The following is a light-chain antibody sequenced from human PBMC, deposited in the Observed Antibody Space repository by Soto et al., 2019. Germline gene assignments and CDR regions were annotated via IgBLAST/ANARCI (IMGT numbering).Light chain of an antibody. J-gene: IGLJ2*01. V-gene: IGLV2-14*03. Sequence: QSALTQPASVSGSPGQSITISCTGTSSDIGAYNFVSWYQPHPGTAPKLMLYDVNIRPSGVSNRFSGSNSGNTASLTISGLHAEDEADYYCTSWTTSTTMIFGGGTKLTVL. CDR2: DVN. CDR1: SSDIGAYNF. CDR3: TSWTTSTTMI.